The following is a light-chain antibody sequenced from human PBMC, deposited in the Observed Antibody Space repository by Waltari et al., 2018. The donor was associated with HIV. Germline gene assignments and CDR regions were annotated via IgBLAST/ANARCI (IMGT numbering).Light chain of an antibody. J-gene: IGLJ1*01. CDR2: SNN. CDR1: SPNIGSNP. Sequence: QSVLTQPPSASGTPGQRVTISCSGSSPNIGSNPINWYRQLPGTAPKLLIYSNNQWPSGVPDRFSGSKAGTSASLAISGLQSEDEADYDCAAWDDSLHGYVFGTGTKVTVV. CDR3: AAWDDSLHGYV. V-gene: IGLV1-44*01.